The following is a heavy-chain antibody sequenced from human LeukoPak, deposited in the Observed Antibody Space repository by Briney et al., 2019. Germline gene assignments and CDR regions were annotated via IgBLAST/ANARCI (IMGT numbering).Heavy chain of an antibody. CDR1: GGSISSYY. D-gene: IGHD3-16*01. J-gene: IGHJ5*02. V-gene: IGHV4-59*01. CDR3: VRVVWGTPTCSAP. Sequence: SETLSLTCTVSGGSISSYYWSWIRQPPGKGLEWIGYIYYSGSTNYNPSLKSRVTISVDTSKNQFSLKLSSVTAADTAVYYCVRVVWGTPTCSAPGAQGPLVPVPS. CDR2: IYYSGST.